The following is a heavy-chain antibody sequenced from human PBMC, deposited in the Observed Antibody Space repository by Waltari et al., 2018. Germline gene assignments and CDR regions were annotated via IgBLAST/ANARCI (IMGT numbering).Heavy chain of an antibody. CDR3: ARVRYNWNYIDY. CDR2: IYYSGST. D-gene: IGHD1-20*01. CDR1: GGPISSYY. J-gene: IGHJ4*02. Sequence: QVQLQESGPGLVKPSETLSLTCTVSGGPISSYYWSWIRQPPGKGLEWIGYIYYSGSTNYNPSLKSRVTISVDTSKNQFSLKLSSVTAADTAVYYCARVRYNWNYIDYWGQGTLVTVSS. V-gene: IGHV4-59*01.